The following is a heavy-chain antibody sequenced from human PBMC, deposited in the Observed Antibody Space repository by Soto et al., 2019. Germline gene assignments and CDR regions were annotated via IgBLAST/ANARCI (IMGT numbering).Heavy chain of an antibody. CDR1: GGSMSRGGHS. V-gene: IGHV4-30-2*01. CDR3: ARAPPGPSPRWDV. D-gene: IGHD3-10*01. Sequence: QVVLQESGSGLVKPSQTLSLTCAVSGGSMSRGGHSWSWIRQPPGKGLEWIGFIYYTGTTYYNPSLKSRVTLSDDRSKNHFSLNLTSVTAAVPAMYYCARAPPGPSPRWDVWGQGTTVTVSS. CDR2: IYYTGTT. J-gene: IGHJ6*02.